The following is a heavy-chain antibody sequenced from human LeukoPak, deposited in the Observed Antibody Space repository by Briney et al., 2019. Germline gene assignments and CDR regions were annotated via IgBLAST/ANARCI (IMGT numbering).Heavy chain of an antibody. CDR2: MNPNSGNT. CDR1: GYTFTSYD. Sequence: ASVKVSCKASGYTFTSYDINWVRQATGQGLEWMGWMNPNSGNTGYAQKFQGRVTMTRNTSISTAYMELSSLRSEDTAVYYCARVGTRDSRFLEWSPYYYYYYGMDVWGQGTTVTVS. V-gene: IGHV1-8*01. D-gene: IGHD3-3*01. J-gene: IGHJ6*02. CDR3: ARVGTRDSRFLEWSPYYYYYYGMDV.